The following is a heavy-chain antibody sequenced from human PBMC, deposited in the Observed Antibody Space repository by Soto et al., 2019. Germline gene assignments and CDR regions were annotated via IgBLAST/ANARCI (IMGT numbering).Heavy chain of an antibody. CDR3: ARSVFP. CDR1: GGSFSGYY. Sequence: SETLSLTCPVAGGSFSGYYWSWIRQPPGKGLEWIGYIYYSGSTYYNPSLKSRVTISVDTSKNQFSLKLTSVTAADTAVYYCARSVFPWGQGTLVTVSS. J-gene: IGHJ5*02. V-gene: IGHV4-59*06. CDR2: IYYSGST.